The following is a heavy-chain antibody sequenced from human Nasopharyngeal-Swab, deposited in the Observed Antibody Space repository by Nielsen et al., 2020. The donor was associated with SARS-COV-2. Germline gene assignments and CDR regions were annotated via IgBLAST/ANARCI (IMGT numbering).Heavy chain of an antibody. CDR2: IIPQFGTA. Sequence: SVKVSCKASGGTFSNFAFSWVRHAPGQGLEWMGGIIPQFGTATFAQKFQGRVSITADESTNTVHLDLSSLISEDTAVYYCARVQYGKRDFWSGYRPYYHMDVWGKGTTVTVSS. J-gene: IGHJ6*03. V-gene: IGHV1-69*13. CDR3: ARVQYGKRDFWSGYRPYYHMDV. CDR1: GGTFSNFA. D-gene: IGHD3-3*01.